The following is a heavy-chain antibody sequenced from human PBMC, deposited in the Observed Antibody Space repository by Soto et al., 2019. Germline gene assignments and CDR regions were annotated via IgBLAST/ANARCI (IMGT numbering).Heavy chain of an antibody. D-gene: IGHD3-3*01. CDR2: IRTKDNSYAT. CDR1: GFNFSGSA. V-gene: IGHV3-73*02. J-gene: IGHJ4*02. Sequence: EVQLVESGGGLVQPGGSLKLSCAASGFNFSGSAMYWVRQASGKGLQWLGRIRTKDNSYATAYAASVKGRFSISRDDSKNTAYLQMNSLKTEDTAVYYCARGTDDYWSGYYVDQWDQGTLVTVSS. CDR3: ARGTDDYWSGYYVDQ.